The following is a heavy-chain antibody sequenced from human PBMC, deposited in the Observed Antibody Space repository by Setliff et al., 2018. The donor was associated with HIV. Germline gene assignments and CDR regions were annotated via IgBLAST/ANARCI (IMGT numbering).Heavy chain of an antibody. V-gene: IGHV4-31*01. Sequence: SETLSLTCTVSGGSISSSSYYWNWFRQYPGKGLEWIGYIHYTGTTNQNPSLRNLITISLDTSKNQFSLKLTSVTAADTAVYYCARAPYVSGSFGWFDPWGQGTLVTVSS. CDR3: ARAPYVSGSFGWFDP. CDR2: IHYTGTT. D-gene: IGHD3-10*01. J-gene: IGHJ5*02. CDR1: GGSISSSSYY.